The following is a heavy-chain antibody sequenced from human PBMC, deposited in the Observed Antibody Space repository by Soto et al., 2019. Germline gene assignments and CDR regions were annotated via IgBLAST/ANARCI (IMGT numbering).Heavy chain of an antibody. V-gene: IGHV4-4*02. J-gene: IGHJ4*02. CDR3: ARDAAVPGEADRFDY. Sequence: SETLSLTCAVSGDSITSNNWWSWDRQPPGKGLEWIGEVYHNGLTNYNPSLKSRVTMSIDTSKNQFSLKLTSVTAADTAMYYCARDAAVPGEADRFDYWGQGTLVTVSS. CDR1: GDSITSNNW. D-gene: IGHD6-19*01. CDR2: VYHNGLT.